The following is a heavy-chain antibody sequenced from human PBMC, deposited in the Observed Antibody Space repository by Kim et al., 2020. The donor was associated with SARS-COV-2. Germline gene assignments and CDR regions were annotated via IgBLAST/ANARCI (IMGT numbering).Heavy chain of an antibody. CDR1: GFTFIGHA. Sequence: GGSLRLSCTTSGFTFIGHAMSWVRQAPGQGLEWVSSIDGSDGTTYYVDSVKGRLTISRDDAKNTLYLQMRALRADDTAPYYCMKGGWGWIWDHWGQGTL. CDR2: IDGSDGTT. V-gene: IGHV3-23*01. J-gene: IGHJ4*02. D-gene: IGHD2-2*03. CDR3: MKGGWGWIWDH.